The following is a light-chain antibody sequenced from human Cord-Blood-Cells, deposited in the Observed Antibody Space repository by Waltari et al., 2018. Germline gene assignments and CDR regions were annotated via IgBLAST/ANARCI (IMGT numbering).Light chain of an antibody. CDR3: AAWDDSLSGWV. J-gene: IGLJ3*02. CDR1: SSNIGSNY. V-gene: IGLV1-47*02. Sequence: QSVLTQPPSASGTPGQRVTISCSGSSSNIGSNYVYWYQQLPGTAPKLPIYSNNQRTSGVPDRFSGSKSGTSASLAISGLRSEDEADYYCAAWDDSLSGWVFGGGTKLTVL. CDR2: SNN.